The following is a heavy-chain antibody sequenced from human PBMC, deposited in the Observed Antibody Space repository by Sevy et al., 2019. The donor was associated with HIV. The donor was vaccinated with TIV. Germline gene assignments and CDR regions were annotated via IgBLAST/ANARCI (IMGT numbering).Heavy chain of an antibody. V-gene: IGHV3-64D*06. J-gene: IGHJ4*01. CDR3: VTRGGLVGATDFDY. Sequence: GGSLRLSCSASGFTFSSYPMHWVRQAPGKGLEYVSLISGNGGSTYYADSVKGRFTISRDNFKKTLYLQMSSLRAEDTAVYYCVTRGGLVGATDFDYWGHGTRVTVSS. D-gene: IGHD1-26*01. CDR2: ISGNGGST. CDR1: GFTFSSYP.